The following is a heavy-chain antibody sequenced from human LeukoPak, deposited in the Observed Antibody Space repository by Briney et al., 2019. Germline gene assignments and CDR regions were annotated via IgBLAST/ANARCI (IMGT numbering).Heavy chain of an antibody. J-gene: IGHJ5*02. V-gene: IGHV4-4*07. Sequence: SETLSLTCTVSGGSISSYYWSWIRQPAGKGLDWIGRIYTSGSTNYNPSLKSRVTMSVDTSKNQFSLNLSSVTAADTAVYYCARASMVPLYNWFDPWGQGTLVTVSS. CDR1: GGSISSYY. D-gene: IGHD2-8*01. CDR3: ARASMVPLYNWFDP. CDR2: IYTSGST.